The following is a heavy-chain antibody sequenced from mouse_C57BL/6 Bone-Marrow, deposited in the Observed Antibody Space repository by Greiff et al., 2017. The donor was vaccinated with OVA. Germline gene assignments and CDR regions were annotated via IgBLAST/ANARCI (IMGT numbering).Heavy chain of an antibody. CDR2: IRLKSDNYAT. Sequence: EVKLEESGGGLVQPGGSMKLSCVASGFTFSNYWMNWVRHSPEKGLEWVAQIRLKSDNYATHYAESVKGRFTISRDDSKSSVYRQMNNLRAEDTGIYYCTVNSLWCLLGYWGQGTTLTVSS. CDR1: GFTFSNYW. V-gene: IGHV6-3*01. CDR3: TVNSLWCLLGY. J-gene: IGHJ2*01. D-gene: IGHD1-1*02.